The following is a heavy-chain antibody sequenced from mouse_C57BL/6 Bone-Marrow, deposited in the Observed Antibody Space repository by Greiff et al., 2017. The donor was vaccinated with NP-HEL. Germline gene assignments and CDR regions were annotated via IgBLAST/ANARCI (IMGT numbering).Heavy chain of an antibody. V-gene: IGHV1-81*01. CDR3: ARWGYYAMDY. CDR1: GYTFTSYG. J-gene: IGHJ4*01. CDR2: IYPRSGNT. Sequence: QVQLQQSGAELARPGASVKLSCKASGYTFTSYGISWVKQSTGQGLEWIGEIYPRSGNTYYNEKFNGKAILTADKSSSTAYMELRSLKSEDSAVYFCARWGYYAMDYWGQGTSVTVSS.